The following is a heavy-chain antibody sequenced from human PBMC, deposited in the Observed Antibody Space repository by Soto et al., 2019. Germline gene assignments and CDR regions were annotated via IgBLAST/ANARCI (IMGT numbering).Heavy chain of an antibody. CDR2: INQDGSEK. D-gene: IGHD4-17*01. CDR3: ARQNTTVVSFDY. V-gene: IGHV3-7*01. CDR1: GFTLSTYW. Sequence: EVQLVESGGGLVQPGGSLRLSCGASGFTLSTYWMSWVRQAPGKGLEWVANINQDGSEKYYVDSMKGRFTISRDNAKNSLSLQMNSLRAEDTAVYYCARQNTTVVSFDYWCQGTLVTVSS. J-gene: IGHJ4*02.